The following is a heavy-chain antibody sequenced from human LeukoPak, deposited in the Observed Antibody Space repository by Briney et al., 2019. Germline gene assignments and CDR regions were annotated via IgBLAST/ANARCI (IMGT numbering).Heavy chain of an antibody. CDR2: IYYSGST. J-gene: IGHJ5*01. CDR3: ARGSPSSSGWFQVVS. V-gene: IGHV4-39*07. Sequence: PSETLSLTCTVSGGSISSSSYYWGWIRQPPGKGLEWIGSIYYSGSTYYNPSLKSRVTISVDTSKNQFSLKLSSVTAADTAVYYCARGSPSSSGWFQVVSWGQGTLVTVSS. CDR1: GGSISSSSYY. D-gene: IGHD6-19*01.